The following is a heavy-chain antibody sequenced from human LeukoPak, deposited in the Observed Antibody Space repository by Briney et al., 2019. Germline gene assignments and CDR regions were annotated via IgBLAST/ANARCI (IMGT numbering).Heavy chain of an antibody. J-gene: IGHJ4*02. V-gene: IGHV3-7*03. CDR2: IKQDGSEK. Sequence: GGSLRLSCAASGFTFSSYWMSGVRQAPGKGLEWVANIKQDGSEKYYVDSVKGRFTISRDNAKNSLYLQMNSLRAEDTALYYCAKAFDSGWFFDYWGQGTLVTVSS. CDR1: GFTFSSYW. CDR3: AKAFDSGWFFDY. D-gene: IGHD6-19*01.